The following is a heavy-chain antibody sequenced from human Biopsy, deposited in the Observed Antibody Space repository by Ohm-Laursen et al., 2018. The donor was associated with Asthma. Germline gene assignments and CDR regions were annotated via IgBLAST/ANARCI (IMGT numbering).Heavy chain of an antibody. CDR3: ARGSKIGRPRLVFNWVRTDYYYSLDV. CDR1: GFTFSDYY. D-gene: IGHD7-27*01. V-gene: IGHV3-11*01. Sequence: SLRLSCSASGFTFSDYYMSWIRQAPGKGLEWISYINGKSNSIEYADSVKGRFTISRDNAKNSLYLQMNSLRAEDTAVYYCARGSKIGRPRLVFNWVRTDYYYSLDVWGQGTTVTVSS. CDR2: INGKSNSI. J-gene: IGHJ6*02.